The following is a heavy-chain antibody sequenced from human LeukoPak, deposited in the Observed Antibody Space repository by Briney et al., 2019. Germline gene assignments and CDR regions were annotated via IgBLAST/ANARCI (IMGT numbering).Heavy chain of an antibody. CDR3: AKDGGWFGELLYYFDY. J-gene: IGHJ4*02. V-gene: IGHV3-74*01. Sequence: PGGSLRLSCVASGFTFSSYWMHWVRQAPGKGLVWVSHTNSDGSSTSYADSVKGRFTISRDNSKDTLYLQMNSLRAEDTAVYYCAKDGGWFGELLYYFDYWGQGTLVTVSS. D-gene: IGHD3-10*01. CDR2: TNSDGSST. CDR1: GFTFSSYW.